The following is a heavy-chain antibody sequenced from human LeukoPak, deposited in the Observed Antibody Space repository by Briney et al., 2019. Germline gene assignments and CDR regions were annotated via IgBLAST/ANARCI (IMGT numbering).Heavy chain of an antibody. V-gene: IGHV4-39*07. CDR3: AGERGEEYSSGWYKTNYFYN. J-gene: IGHJ4*02. CDR1: GDSFSSVTDY. D-gene: IGHD6-19*01. CDR2: GDYSGGT. Sequence: SETLSLTCTVSGDSFSSVTDYWAWIRQPPGKGLEWIASGDYSGGTYYNPSLESRVAISADMSKNQISLKLTSVTGADTAVYYCAGERGEEYSSGWYKTNYFYNWGQGIRVTVSS.